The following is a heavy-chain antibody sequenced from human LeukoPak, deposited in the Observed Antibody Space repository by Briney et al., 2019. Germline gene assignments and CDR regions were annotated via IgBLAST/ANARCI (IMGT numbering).Heavy chain of an antibody. CDR3: SRLVRGAYSVMLDP. Sequence: GRSLRLSCTASGFTSGDYAMSWVRQAPGKGLEWVGFIRRKAYGGTTEYAASVKGRFAISRDDSKSIAYLQMNSLKPEDTAVYYCSRLVRGAYSVMLDPWGQGTLVTVSS. D-gene: IGHD3-10*01. V-gene: IGHV3-49*04. CDR2: IRRKAYGGTT. CDR1: GFTSGDYA. J-gene: IGHJ5*02.